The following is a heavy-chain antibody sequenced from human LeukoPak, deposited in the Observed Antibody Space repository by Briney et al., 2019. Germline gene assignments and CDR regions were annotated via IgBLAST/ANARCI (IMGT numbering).Heavy chain of an antibody. D-gene: IGHD5-24*01. CDR1: GFTFSSYA. V-gene: IGHV3-30-3*01. J-gene: IGHJ4*02. CDR2: MSDDGSNR. CDR3: ARDIGRDGYNCVPDH. Sequence: PGGSLRLSCAASGFTFSSYAMHWVRQAPGKGLEWVAVMSDDGSNRTYGNSVKGRFTISRDNSKNTLSLKMNSLRADDTAVYYCARDIGRDGYNCVPDHWGQGTLVTVSS.